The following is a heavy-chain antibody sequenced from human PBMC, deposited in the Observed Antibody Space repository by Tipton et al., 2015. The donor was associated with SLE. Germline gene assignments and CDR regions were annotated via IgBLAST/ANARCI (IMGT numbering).Heavy chain of an antibody. J-gene: IGHJ4*02. CDR3: TRVAPDSSGY. CDR2: IRSKAYGGTT. CDR1: GFTFSSYA. V-gene: IGHV3-49*04. D-gene: IGHD3-22*01. Sequence: SLRLSCAASGFTFSSYAMHWVRQAPGKGLEWVGFIRSKAYGGTTEYAASVKGRFTISRDDSKSIAYLQMNSLKTEDTAVYYCTRVAPDSSGYWGQGTLVTVSS.